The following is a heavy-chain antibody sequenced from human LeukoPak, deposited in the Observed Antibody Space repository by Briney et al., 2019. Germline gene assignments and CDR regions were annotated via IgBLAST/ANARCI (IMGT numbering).Heavy chain of an antibody. Sequence: VASVNVSCKASGYTFTSYGISWVRQAPGQGLEWMGWISAYNGNTNYAQKLQGRVTMTTDTSTSTAYMELRSLRSDDTAVYYCARGRNYDILTGYSNWFDPWGQGTLVTVSS. CDR2: ISAYNGNT. D-gene: IGHD3-9*01. CDR3: ARGRNYDILTGYSNWFDP. J-gene: IGHJ5*02. CDR1: GYTFTSYG. V-gene: IGHV1-18*04.